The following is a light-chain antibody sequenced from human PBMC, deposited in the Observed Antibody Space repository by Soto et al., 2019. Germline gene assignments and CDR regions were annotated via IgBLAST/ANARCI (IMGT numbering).Light chain of an antibody. CDR2: GNN. J-gene: IGLJ2*01. CDR1: SSNIGAGYD. CDR3: QSYDSSLSGSGV. Sequence: QAVVTQPPSVSGAPGQRVTISCTGSSSNIGAGYDVHWYQQLPGTAPKLLIYGNNNRPSGVPDRSSGSKSGTSASLAITGLQAEDEGDYYCQSYDSSLSGSGVFGGGTKLTVL. V-gene: IGLV1-40*01.